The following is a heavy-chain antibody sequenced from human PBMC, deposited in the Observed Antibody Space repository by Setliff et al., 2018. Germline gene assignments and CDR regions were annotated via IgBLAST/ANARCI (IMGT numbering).Heavy chain of an antibody. CDR1: GGTFSSYA. J-gene: IGHJ4*02. V-gene: IGHV1-69*10. D-gene: IGHD2-15*01. CDR3: ARGSNDCSGGSCYYPFFDY. CDR2: IIPILGIA. Sequence: GASVKVSCKASGGTFSSYAISWVRQAPGQGLEWMGGIIPILGIANYAQKFQGRVTITADESTSTAYMELSSLRSEDTAVYYCARGSNDCSGGSCYYPFFDYWGQGTLVTVSS.